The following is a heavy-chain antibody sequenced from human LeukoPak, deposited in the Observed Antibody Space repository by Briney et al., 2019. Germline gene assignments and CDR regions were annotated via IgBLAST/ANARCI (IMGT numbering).Heavy chain of an antibody. J-gene: IGHJ4*02. Sequence: ASVKVSCKASGYTFISYYMHWVRQAPGQGLEWMGIINPSGGSTSYAQKFQGRVTMTTDTSTSTAYMELRSLRSDDTAVYYCARGRDGYNPTADYWGQGTLVTVSS. CDR3: ARGRDGYNPTADY. D-gene: IGHD5-12*01. CDR2: INPSGGST. V-gene: IGHV1-46*01. CDR1: GYTFISYY.